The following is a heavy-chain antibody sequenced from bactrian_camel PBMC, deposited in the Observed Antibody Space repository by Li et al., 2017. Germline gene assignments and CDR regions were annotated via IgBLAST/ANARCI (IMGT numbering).Heavy chain of an antibody. CDR3: AARGCGDSWSFGY. Sequence: QVQLVESGGGSVQAGGSLRLSCTLSGNTRSGYCMGWSRQVPGKEREGVATIDSTAYTTYADSVKGRFTISQDNAKNTLYLQMNSLKPEDTAMYVCAARGCGDSWSFGYWGQGTQVTVS. D-gene: IGHD6*01. CDR2: IDSTAYT. J-gene: IGHJ6*01. V-gene: IGHV3S53*01. CDR1: GNTRSGYC.